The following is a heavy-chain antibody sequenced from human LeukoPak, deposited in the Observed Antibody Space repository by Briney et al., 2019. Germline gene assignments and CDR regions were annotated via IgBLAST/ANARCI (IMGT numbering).Heavy chain of an antibody. J-gene: IGHJ4*02. CDR1: GFTFRSYW. CDR3: ARGRGWNLDY. CDR2: IDSDGRTT. Sequence: GGSLRLSCAASGFTFRSYWMHWVRQAPGKGLVWVSLIDSDGRTTNYADSVKGRFTVSRDNAKNTLFLQMNSLRAEDTAVYYCARGRGWNLDYWGQGTLVTVSS. V-gene: IGHV3-74*01. D-gene: IGHD6-19*01.